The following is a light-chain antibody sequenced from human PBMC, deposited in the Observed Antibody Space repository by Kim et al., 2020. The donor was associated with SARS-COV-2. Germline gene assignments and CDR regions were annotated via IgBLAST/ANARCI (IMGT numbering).Light chain of an antibody. CDR2: GAS. Sequence: VSPGERATLSCRASETVSSNLAWYQQIPGQAPRLLIYGASTRAAGIPARFSGSGSGTEFTLTISSLQSEDFVVYYCQQYNNWPITFGRGTKVDIK. J-gene: IGKJ4*02. V-gene: IGKV3-15*01. CDR1: ETVSSN. CDR3: QQYNNWPIT.